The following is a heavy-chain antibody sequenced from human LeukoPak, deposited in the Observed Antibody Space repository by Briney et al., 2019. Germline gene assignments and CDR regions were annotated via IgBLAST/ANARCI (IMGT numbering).Heavy chain of an antibody. CDR1: GYTFTSYG. CDR2: ISAYNGNT. V-gene: IGHV1-18*01. J-gene: IGHJ5*02. CDR3: AREDCSSTSCYAWFDP. D-gene: IGHD2-2*01. Sequence: GASVKVSCKASGYTFTSYGISWVRQAPGQGLEWMGWISAYNGNTNYAQKLQGRVTMTPDTSTSTAYMELRSLRSDDTAVYYCAREDCSSTSCYAWFDPWGQGTLVTVSS.